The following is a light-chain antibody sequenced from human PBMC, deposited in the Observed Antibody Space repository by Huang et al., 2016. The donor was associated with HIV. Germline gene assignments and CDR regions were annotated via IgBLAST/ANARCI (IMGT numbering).Light chain of an antibody. CDR1: HSVDSD. Sequence: EIEMTQSPATLSVSPGERATLSCRASHSVDSDLAWYQQKHGQAPRLLIYDASTRATGISAKFNGTGSGTEFSLSITNLQSEDFAVYYCQQYNDWPPLTFGGGTKVEI. V-gene: IGKV3-15*01. J-gene: IGKJ4*01. CDR2: DAS. CDR3: QQYNDWPPLT.